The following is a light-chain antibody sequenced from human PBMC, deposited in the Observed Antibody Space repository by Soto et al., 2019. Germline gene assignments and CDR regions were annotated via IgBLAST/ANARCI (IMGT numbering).Light chain of an antibody. CDR3: QQRSNWPIT. V-gene: IGKV3-11*01. Sequence: EIVLTQSPATLSLSPGERATLSCRASQSVSSYLAWYQQKPGQAPRLLIYDASNRATGIPDRFSGGGSGTDFTLTISRLEPEDFALYYCQQRSNWPITFGQGTRLEIK. CDR2: DAS. CDR1: QSVSSY. J-gene: IGKJ5*01.